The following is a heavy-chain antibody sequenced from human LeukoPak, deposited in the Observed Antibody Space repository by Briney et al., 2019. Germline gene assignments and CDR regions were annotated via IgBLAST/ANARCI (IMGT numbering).Heavy chain of an antibody. CDR3: AILHRYYDGSGYWVQ. Sequence: GGSLRLSCAASGFTFSSYAMSWVRQAPGKGLEWVSGISTSGGSTSYADSVKGRFTISRDNPRNTLYMQMNSLRAEDTAVYYCAILHRYYDGSGYWVQWGQGTLVTVSS. CDR1: GFTFSSYA. J-gene: IGHJ4*02. V-gene: IGHV3-23*01. CDR2: ISTSGGST. D-gene: IGHD3-22*01.